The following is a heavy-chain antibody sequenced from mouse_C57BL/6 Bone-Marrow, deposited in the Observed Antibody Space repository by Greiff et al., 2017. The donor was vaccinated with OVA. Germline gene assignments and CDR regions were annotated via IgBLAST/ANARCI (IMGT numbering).Heavy chain of an antibody. CDR2: IWGDGST. Sequence: QVQLQQSGPGLVAPSQSLSITCTVSGFSLTSYGVSWVRQPPGKGLEWLGVIWGDGSTNYHSALISRLSISKDNSKSQVFLKLNSLQTDDTATYYCATGKIYYGYERGAWFAYWGQGTLVTVSA. V-gene: IGHV2-3*01. D-gene: IGHD2-2*01. J-gene: IGHJ3*01. CDR1: GFSLTSYG. CDR3: ATGKIYYGYERGAWFAY.